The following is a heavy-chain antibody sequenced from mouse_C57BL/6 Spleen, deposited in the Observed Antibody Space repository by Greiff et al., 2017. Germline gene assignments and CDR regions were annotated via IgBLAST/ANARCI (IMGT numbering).Heavy chain of an antibody. CDR1: GYTFTDYY. D-gene: IGHD3-1*01. CDR2: INPNNGGT. V-gene: IGHV1-26*01. CDR3: ARSGGRWFAY. Sequence: EVQLQQSGPELVKPGASVKISCKASGYTFTDYYMNWVKQSHGKSLEWIGDINPNNGGTSYNQKFKGKATLTVDKSSSTAYMELRSLTSEDSAVYYCARSGGRWFAYWGQGTLVTVSA. J-gene: IGHJ3*01.